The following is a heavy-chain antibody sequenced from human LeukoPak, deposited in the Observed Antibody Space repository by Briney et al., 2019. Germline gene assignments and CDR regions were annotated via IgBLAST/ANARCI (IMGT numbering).Heavy chain of an antibody. CDR3: VTSYDSSGYYYYFDY. V-gene: IGHV4-59*01. J-gene: IGHJ4*02. D-gene: IGHD3-22*01. CDR2: IYYSGST. Sequence: SETLSLTCTVSGGSISSYYWSWIRQPPGKGLEWIGYIYYSGSTNYNPSLKSRVTISVDTSKNQFSLKLSSVTAADTAVYYCVTSYDSSGYYYYFDYWGQGTLVTVSS. CDR1: GGSISSYY.